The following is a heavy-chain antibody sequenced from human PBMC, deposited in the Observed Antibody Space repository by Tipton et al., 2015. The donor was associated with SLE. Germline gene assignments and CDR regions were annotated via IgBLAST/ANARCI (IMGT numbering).Heavy chain of an antibody. D-gene: IGHD6-19*01. V-gene: IGHV4-34*01. CDR3: ARGPPGYSSGWYLDY. CDR1: GGSFSGYS. J-gene: IGHJ4*02. CDR2: INHSGST. Sequence: TLSLTCAVYGGSFSGYSWSWIRQPPGKGLEWIGEINHSGSTNYNPSLKSRVTISVDTSKNQFSLKLSSVTAADTALYYCARGPPGYSSGWYLDYWGQGTLVTVSS.